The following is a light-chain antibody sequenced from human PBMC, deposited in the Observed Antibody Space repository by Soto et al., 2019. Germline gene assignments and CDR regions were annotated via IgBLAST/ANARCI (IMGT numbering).Light chain of an antibody. CDR2: GAS. J-gene: IGKJ1*01. CDR3: QQYNNWPRT. CDR1: QSVSSN. Sequence: EIVMTQSPDTLSVSPGERATISCRASQSVSSNLAWYQQKRGQAPRLLIYGASNRATAIPARFSGTGSGTEFTLTISSLQSEDFAFYYCQQYNNWPRTFGQGTMVEIK. V-gene: IGKV3-15*01.